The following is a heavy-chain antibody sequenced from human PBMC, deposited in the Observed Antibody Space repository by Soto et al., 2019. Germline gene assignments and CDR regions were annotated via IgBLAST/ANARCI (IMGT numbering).Heavy chain of an antibody. Sequence: QVQLVQSGAEVKKPGSSVKVSCKASGGTFSSYAISWVRQAPGQGLEWMGGIIPIFGTANYAQKFQGRVTITADEFTSTAYMERSSLRSEDTAVYYCARVPPPNYDILTVYHPPDLYYGMDVWGPGTTVTVSS. CDR3: ARVPPPNYDILTVYHPPDLYYGMDV. CDR2: IIPIFGTA. J-gene: IGHJ6*02. CDR1: GGTFSSYA. D-gene: IGHD3-9*01. V-gene: IGHV1-69*01.